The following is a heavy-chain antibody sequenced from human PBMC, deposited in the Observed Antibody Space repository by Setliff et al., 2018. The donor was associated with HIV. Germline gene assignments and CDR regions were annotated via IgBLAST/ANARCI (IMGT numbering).Heavy chain of an antibody. CDR2: ISDTGSI. Sequence: SETLSLTCTVSGGSIDTYFWSWVRQPAGKRLEWIGRISDTGSINYNPSLKGRLTMSVDTSKNQFSLKLSFVTAADTAVYYCARVLVIPAASAGSFAFDIWGQGRMVTVSS. V-gene: IGHV4-4*07. CDR3: ARVLVIPAASAGSFAFDI. CDR1: GGSIDTYF. J-gene: IGHJ3*02. D-gene: IGHD2-2*01.